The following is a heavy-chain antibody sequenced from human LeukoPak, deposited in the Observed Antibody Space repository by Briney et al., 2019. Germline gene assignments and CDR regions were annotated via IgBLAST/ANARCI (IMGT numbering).Heavy chain of an antibody. J-gene: IGHJ4*02. CDR1: GFMFHDYA. CDR2: ISGDGGST. D-gene: IGHD6-19*01. CDR3: ARESESSGWYDY. V-gene: IGHV3-43*02. Sequence: PGGSLTLSCAGPGFMFHDYAIHWVRQAPGQGLEWVSLISGDGGSTFYADSVKGRFTISRDNSKNSLYLQMNSLRSDDTALYYCARESESSGWYDYWGQGTLVTVSS.